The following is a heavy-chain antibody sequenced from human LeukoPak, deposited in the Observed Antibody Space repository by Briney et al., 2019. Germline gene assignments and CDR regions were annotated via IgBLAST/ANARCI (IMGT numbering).Heavy chain of an antibody. J-gene: IGHJ6*03. D-gene: IGHD3-22*01. CDR1: GFTFSTYS. Sequence: GSLRLSCSASGFTFSTYSINGVRQAPGKGLEWVSSISSSSSYIYYADSVKGRFTISRDNAKNSLYLQMNSLRAEDTAVYYCARDRGGYYYYYYYYMDVWGKGTTVTVSS. V-gene: IGHV3-21*01. CDR3: ARDRGGYYYYYYYYMDV. CDR2: ISSSSSYI.